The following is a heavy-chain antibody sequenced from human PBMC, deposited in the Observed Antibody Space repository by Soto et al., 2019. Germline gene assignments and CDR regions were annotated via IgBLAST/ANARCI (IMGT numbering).Heavy chain of an antibody. Sequence: ASVKVSCKASGYTFTSYGINWVRQATGQGLEWMGWMNPNSGNTGYAQKFQGRVTMTRNTSISTAYMELSSLRSEDTAVYYCARGESGSIAGTFDIWGQGTMVTVSS. CDR2: MNPNSGNT. J-gene: IGHJ3*02. CDR3: ARGESGSIAGTFDI. CDR1: GYTFTSYG. D-gene: IGHD3-10*01. V-gene: IGHV1-8*01.